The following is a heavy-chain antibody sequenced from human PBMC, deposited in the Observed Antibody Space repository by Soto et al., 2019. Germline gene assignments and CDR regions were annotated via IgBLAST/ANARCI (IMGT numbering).Heavy chain of an antibody. CDR2: ISSSRGYV. J-gene: IGHJ4*02. V-gene: IGHV3-21*01. CDR3: ARGRSLNTNMDY. CDR1: GFTFSSYS. D-gene: IGHD2-15*01. Sequence: EVQLVESGGGLVKPGESLRLSCAASGFTFSSYSMNWVRHAPGKGLEWVSSISSSRGYVSYADSVKGRFTISRDNAKNSLYLQMDSLRAEDTAVYYCARGRSLNTNMDYWGQGTLVTVSS.